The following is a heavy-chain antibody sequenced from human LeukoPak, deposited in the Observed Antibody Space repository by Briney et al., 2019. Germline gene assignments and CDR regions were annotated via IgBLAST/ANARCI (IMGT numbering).Heavy chain of an antibody. CDR3: ATDYGSGSYYRSHDAFDI. D-gene: IGHD3-10*01. V-gene: IGHV3-23*01. Sequence: GGSLRLSCAASGFTFSSYSMNWVRQAPGKGLEWVSAISGSGGSTYYADSVKGRFTISRDNSKNTLYLQMNSLRAEDTAVYCCATDYGSGSYYRSHDAFDIWGQGTMVTVSS. CDR1: GFTFSSYS. J-gene: IGHJ3*02. CDR2: ISGSGGST.